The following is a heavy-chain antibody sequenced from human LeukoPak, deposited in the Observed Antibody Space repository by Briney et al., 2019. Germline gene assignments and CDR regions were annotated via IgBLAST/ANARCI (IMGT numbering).Heavy chain of an antibody. V-gene: IGHV3-48*03. J-gene: IGHJ3*02. CDR1: GFTFSSYV. CDR2: INSDNTV. CDR3: AREVVTQAIYSGYDAFEI. Sequence: PGGSLRLSCAASGFTFSSYVMHWVRQAPGKGLEWVSYINSDNTVLYADSVKGRFTISSDKATNSVYLQMNSLRAEDTAVYYCAREVVTQAIYSGYDAFEIWGQGTMVTVSS. D-gene: IGHD5-12*01.